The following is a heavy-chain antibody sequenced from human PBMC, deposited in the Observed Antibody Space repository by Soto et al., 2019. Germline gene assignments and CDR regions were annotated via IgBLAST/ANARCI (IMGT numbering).Heavy chain of an antibody. CDR3: AKQGYYDGYYNY. D-gene: IGHD3-22*01. CDR1: GFTPGSYG. Sequence: PGRSLRLSCAASGFTPGSYGMHCARQAQVKGREWVAVVSYDGKNKYHVDSVTGRYTSARDNSMNTLYLQMDCLRAEDTPVYYCAKQGYYDGYYNYWDQGALVTVSS. V-gene: IGHV3-30*18. J-gene: IGHJ4*02. CDR2: VSYDGKNK.